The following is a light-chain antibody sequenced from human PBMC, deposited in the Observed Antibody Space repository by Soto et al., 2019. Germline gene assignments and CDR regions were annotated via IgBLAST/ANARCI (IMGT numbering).Light chain of an antibody. V-gene: IGKV1-39*01. CDR2: AAS. J-gene: IGKJ4*02. CDR1: QSISSY. Sequence: DIQMTQSPSSLSASVGDRVTITCRASQSISSYLNWYQQKPGKAPKLLIYAASSLQSGVPSRFSGSGSGTDFTITISRRQPEDFATYYCQQSYSTPRFGGGTKVEIK. CDR3: QQSYSTPR.